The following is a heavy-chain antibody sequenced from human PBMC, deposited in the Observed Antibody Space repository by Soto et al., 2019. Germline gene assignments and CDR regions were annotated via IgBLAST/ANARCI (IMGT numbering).Heavy chain of an antibody. CDR3: ARDYDSSGDY. CDR2: IYYSGST. J-gene: IGHJ4*02. Sequence: SETLSLTCTFSGCSISTSSYYWGWIRQPPGKGLEWIGSIYYSGSTYYNPSLKSRVTISVDTSKNQFSLKLSSVTAADTAVYYCARDYDSSGDYWGQGTLVTVSS. CDR1: GCSISTSSYY. D-gene: IGHD3-22*01. V-gene: IGHV4-39*01.